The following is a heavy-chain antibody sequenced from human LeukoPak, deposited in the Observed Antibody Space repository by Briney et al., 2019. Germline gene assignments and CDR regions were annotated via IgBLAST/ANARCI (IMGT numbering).Heavy chain of an antibody. CDR1: GGTFSSYA. D-gene: IGHD5-18*01. J-gene: IGHJ4*02. V-gene: IGHV1-69*13. CDR2: IIPIFGTA. CDR3: ANTGHSYGYYFDY. Sequence: SVKVSCKASGGTFSSYAISWVRQAPGQGLEWMGGIIPIFGTANYAQKFQGRVTITADESTSTAYMELSSLRSEDTAVYYCANTGHSYGYYFDYWGQGTLVTVSS.